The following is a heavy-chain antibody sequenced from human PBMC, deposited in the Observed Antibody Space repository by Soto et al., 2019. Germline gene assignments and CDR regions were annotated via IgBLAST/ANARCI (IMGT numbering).Heavy chain of an antibody. Sequence: QVQLQQWGAGLLKPSETLSLTCAVYGGSFSGYYWSWIRQPPGQGLEWIGEINHSGSTNYNPSLKSRVTISGDTSKNQCSLKLSSVTAAETTVYYCARGVAGSWYSYYSGMDVWGQGTTVTVS. J-gene: IGHJ6*02. CDR1: GGSFSGYY. D-gene: IGHD6-13*01. CDR2: INHSGST. V-gene: IGHV4-34*01. CDR3: ARGVAGSWYSYYSGMDV.